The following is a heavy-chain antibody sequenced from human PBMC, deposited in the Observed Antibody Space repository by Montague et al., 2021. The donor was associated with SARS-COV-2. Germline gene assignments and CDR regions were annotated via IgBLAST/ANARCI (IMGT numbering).Heavy chain of an antibody. V-gene: IGHV4-39*01. CDR1: GGSISSSSYY. Sequence: SETLSLTCTVSGGSISSSSYYWGWSRQPPGKGLEWIGSIYYSGSTYYNPSLKSRVTISVDTSKNQFSLKLSSVTAADTAVYYCARKASRCITIFGVVTASYYFDYWGQGTLVTVSS. J-gene: IGHJ4*02. CDR3: ARKASRCITIFGVVTASYYFDY. D-gene: IGHD3-3*01. CDR2: IYYSGST.